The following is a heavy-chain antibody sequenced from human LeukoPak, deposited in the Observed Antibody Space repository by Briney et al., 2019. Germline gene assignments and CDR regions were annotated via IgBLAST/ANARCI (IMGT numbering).Heavy chain of an antibody. CDR3: AREGPLSIAAAVLDY. V-gene: IGHV1-69*13. CDR2: IIPIFGTA. CDR1: GYTFTSYA. Sequence: SVKVSCKASGYTFTSYAISWVRQAPGQGLEWMGGIIPIFGTANYAQKFQGRVTITADESTSTAYMELSSLRSEDTAVYYCAREGPLSIAAAVLDYWGQGTLVTVSS. D-gene: IGHD6-13*01. J-gene: IGHJ4*02.